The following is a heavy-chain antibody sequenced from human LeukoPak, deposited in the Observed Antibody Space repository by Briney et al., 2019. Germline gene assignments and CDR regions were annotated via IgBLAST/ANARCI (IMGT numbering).Heavy chain of an antibody. CDR1: GFTFSTYA. D-gene: IGHD3-22*01. Sequence: QPGGALRLSCSASGFTFSTYAMHWVRQAPGKGLEYVSAISSKGCTTYYADSVKGRFTISRDNSKNTLYLQMSSLRAEDTAVYYCVKDRDYYQSSGPLFDYWGQGTLVTVSS. J-gene: IGHJ4*02. V-gene: IGHV3-64D*09. CDR2: ISSKGCTT. CDR3: VKDRDYYQSSGPLFDY.